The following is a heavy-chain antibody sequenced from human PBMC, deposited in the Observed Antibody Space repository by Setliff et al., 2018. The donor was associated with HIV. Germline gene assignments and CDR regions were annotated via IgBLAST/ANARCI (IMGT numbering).Heavy chain of an antibody. V-gene: IGHV3-23*01. D-gene: IGHD3-10*01. Sequence: GGSLRLSCSASGFTFNTYGMSWVRQAPGKGLEWVSVISGSGGSTYYADSVKGRFTISRDNSKNTLYLQMNSLRAEDSAVYYCAKTPLALVRGAQPYFDYWGQGTLVTVSS. CDR3: AKTPLALVRGAQPYFDY. CDR1: GFTFNTYG. J-gene: IGHJ4*02. CDR2: ISGSGGST.